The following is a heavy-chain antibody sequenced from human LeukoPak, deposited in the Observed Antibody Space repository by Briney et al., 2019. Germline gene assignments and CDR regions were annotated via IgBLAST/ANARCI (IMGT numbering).Heavy chain of an antibody. V-gene: IGHV4-4*07. CDR1: GLSINLFS. Sequence: SETLSLTCSVSGLSINLFSWSCIRQPAGKGLEWIGRIYSSGTTFYNPSLKGRVTVSVDKSRNQFSLEMKPVTVADTAVYYCTRGVGAGGYWGQGTQVTVSS. J-gene: IGHJ4*02. D-gene: IGHD1-26*01. CDR3: TRGVGAGGY. CDR2: IYSSGTT.